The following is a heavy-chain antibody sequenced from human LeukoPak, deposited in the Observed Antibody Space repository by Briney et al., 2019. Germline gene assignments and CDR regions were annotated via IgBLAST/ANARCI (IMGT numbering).Heavy chain of an antibody. Sequence: ASVKVSCKASGYTFTSYGISWVRQAPGQGLEWMGWISAYNGNTNYAQKLQGRVTMTTDTSTSTAYMELRSLRSEDTAVYYCARVSPGIAAAGLDIWGQGTMVTVSS. D-gene: IGHD6-13*01. CDR1: GYTFTSYG. V-gene: IGHV1-18*01. CDR2: ISAYNGNT. CDR3: ARVSPGIAAAGLDI. J-gene: IGHJ3*02.